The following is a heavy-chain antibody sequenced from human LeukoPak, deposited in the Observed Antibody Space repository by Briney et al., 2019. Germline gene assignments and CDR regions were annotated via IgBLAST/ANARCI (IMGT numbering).Heavy chain of an antibody. V-gene: IGHV3-30*04. CDR2: VSYDGSYK. CDR1: GFTFSKFA. Sequence: GGSLRLSCAAAGFTFSKFAMHWVRQAPGKGLEWVAVVSYDGSYKYYADSVKGRFTISRDNSKNTLYLQMNSLRAEDTAVYYCARVPAGPWGQGTLVTVSS. J-gene: IGHJ5*02. CDR3: ARVPAGP.